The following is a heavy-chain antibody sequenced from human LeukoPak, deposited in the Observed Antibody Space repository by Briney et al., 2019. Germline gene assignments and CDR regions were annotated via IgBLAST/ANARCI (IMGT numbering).Heavy chain of an antibody. CDR3: AKGLRGYYYFDY. Sequence: PGGSLRLSCAASGFTFSTYGMHWVRQAPGKGLEGVAVMSSGGNKEYYADSVRDRFTISRDNSNNTLSLQMNSLRPEDTAVYYCAKGLRGYYYFDYWGQGTLVTVSS. D-gene: IGHD5-18*01. CDR2: MSSGGNKE. CDR1: GFTFSTYG. J-gene: IGHJ4*02. V-gene: IGHV3-30*18.